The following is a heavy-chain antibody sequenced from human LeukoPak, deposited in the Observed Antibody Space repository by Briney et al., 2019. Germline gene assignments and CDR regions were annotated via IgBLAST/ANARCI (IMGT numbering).Heavy chain of an antibody. J-gene: IGHJ4*02. CDR1: GFTFSSYG. CDR2: INQDGSEK. CDR3: AREDGYNTMND. D-gene: IGHD5-24*01. V-gene: IGHV3-7*01. Sequence: GGSLRLSCAASGFTFSSYGMTWVRQAPGKGPEFVANINQDGSEKKYVDSLKGRFTISRDNAKNSVFLQINSLRAEDTAVYYCAREDGYNTMNDWGQGTLVTVSS.